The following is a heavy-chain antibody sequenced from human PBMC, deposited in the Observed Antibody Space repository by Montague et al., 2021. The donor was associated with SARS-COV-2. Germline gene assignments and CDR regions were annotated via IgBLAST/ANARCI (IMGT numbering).Heavy chain of an antibody. V-gene: IGHV4-59*08. CDR2: IYYSGST. CDR1: GGSISSYY. CDR3: ARLAVGYCTNGVCYTAFGY. J-gene: IGHJ4*02. D-gene: IGHD2-8*01. Sequence: SETLSLTCTVSGGSISSYYWSWIRQPPGKGLEWIGYIYYSGSTNYKPSLKSRVTISVDTSKNQFSLKLSSVTAADTAVYYCARLAVGYCTNGVCYTAFGYWGQGTLVTVCS.